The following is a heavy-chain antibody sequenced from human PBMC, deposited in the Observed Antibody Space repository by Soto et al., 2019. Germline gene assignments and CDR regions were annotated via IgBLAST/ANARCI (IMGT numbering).Heavy chain of an antibody. D-gene: IGHD1-1*01. CDR1: GFTFSSYG. J-gene: IGHJ6*03. V-gene: IGHV3-33*01. Sequence: PGGSLRLSCAASGFTFSSYGMHWVRQAPGKGLEWVAVIWYDGSNKYYADSVKGRFTISRDNSKNTLYLQMNSLRAEDTAVYYCARAGTRDRYYYYYYMDVWGNGTTVTVSS. CDR3: ARAGTRDRYYYYYYMDV. CDR2: IWYDGSNK.